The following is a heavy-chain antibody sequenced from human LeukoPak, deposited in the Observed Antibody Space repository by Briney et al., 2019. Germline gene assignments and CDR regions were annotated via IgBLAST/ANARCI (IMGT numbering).Heavy chain of an antibody. Sequence: GASVKVSCKASGYTFTDYYMHWVRQAPGQGLEWMGWISAYNGNTNYAQKLQGRVTMTTDTSTSTAYMELRSLRSDDTAVYYCARDLRDGSGSHIADWGQGTLVTVSS. CDR1: GYTFTDYY. CDR2: ISAYNGNT. V-gene: IGHV1-18*04. J-gene: IGHJ4*02. D-gene: IGHD3-10*01. CDR3: ARDLRDGSGSHIAD.